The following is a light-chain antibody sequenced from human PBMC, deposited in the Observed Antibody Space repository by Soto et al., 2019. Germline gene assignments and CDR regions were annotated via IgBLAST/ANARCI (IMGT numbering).Light chain of an antibody. Sequence: DLQMTQSPSSLSASVGDRVTITCQASQDISNYLNWYQQKPGKAPKLLIYDASNLETGVPSRFSVSGAGTDFTVTISALQPEDIATYHCQQYDNLPPPFGAGTKVDIK. CDR1: QDISNY. J-gene: IGKJ3*01. CDR2: DAS. V-gene: IGKV1-33*01. CDR3: QQYDNLPPP.